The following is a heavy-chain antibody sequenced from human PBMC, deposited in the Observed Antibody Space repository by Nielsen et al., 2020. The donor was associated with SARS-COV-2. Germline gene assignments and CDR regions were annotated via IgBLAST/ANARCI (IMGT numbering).Heavy chain of an antibody. CDR1: GGSFSGYY. J-gene: IGHJ6*02. CDR2: INHSGST. D-gene: IGHD6-6*01. CDR3: ARGFYSSSSWYGMDV. Sequence: GSLRLSCAVYGGSFSGYYWSWIRQPPGKGLEWIGEINHSGSTNYNPSLKSRVTISVDTSKNQFSLKLSSVTAADTAVYYCARGFYSSSSWYGMDVWGQGTTVTVSS. V-gene: IGHV4-34*01.